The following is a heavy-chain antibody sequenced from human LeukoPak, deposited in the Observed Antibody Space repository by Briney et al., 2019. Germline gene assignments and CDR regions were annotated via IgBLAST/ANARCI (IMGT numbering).Heavy chain of an antibody. J-gene: IGHJ4*02. V-gene: IGHV3-30*03. CDR2: ISYDGSNK. D-gene: IGHD5-24*01. CDR3: AGDGYNSVSDY. Sequence: PGGSLRLSCAASGFTFSSYAMSWVRQAPGKGLEWVAVISYDGSNKYYADSVKGRFTISRDNSKNTLYLQMNSLRAEDTAVYYCAGDGYNSVSDYWGQGTLVTVSS. CDR1: GFTFSSYA.